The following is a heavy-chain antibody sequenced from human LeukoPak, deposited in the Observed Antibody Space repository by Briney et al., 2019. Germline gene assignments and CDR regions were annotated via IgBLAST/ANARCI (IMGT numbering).Heavy chain of an antibody. J-gene: IGHJ4*02. CDR1: GFIFSDYG. V-gene: IGHV3-33*01. CDR2: TRFDGSIK. Sequence: GGSLRLSCAVSGFIFSDYGFHWIRQAPGKGLEWVAVTRFDGSIKQYADSVKGRFTISRDDSKNTLYLQMNFLKSEDTAVYYCARWGGTRQYYFDYWGQGTLVTVSS. D-gene: IGHD1-1*01. CDR3: ARWGGTRQYYFDY.